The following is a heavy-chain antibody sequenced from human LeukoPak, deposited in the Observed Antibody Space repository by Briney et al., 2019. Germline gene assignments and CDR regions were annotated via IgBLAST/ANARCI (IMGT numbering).Heavy chain of an antibody. CDR2: ISRSDTTV. V-gene: IGHV3-11*01. CDR1: GFIFSDYY. J-gene: IGHJ6*02. Sequence: GGSLRLSCAASGFIFSDYYMSWIRQAPGKGLEWVSYISRSDTTVYYADSVKGRFTVSGDYAKSSLYLQMNSLRAEDSAVYYCARGPNHYDYYDLDVWGQGTTVIVSS. CDR3: ARGPNHYDYYDLDV.